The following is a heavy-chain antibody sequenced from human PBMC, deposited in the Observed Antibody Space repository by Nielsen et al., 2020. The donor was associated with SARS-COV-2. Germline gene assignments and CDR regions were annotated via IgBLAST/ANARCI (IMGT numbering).Heavy chain of an antibody. CDR3: ARGPYTRYGMDV. CDR1: GFTVSSTY. V-gene: IGHV3-66*01. Sequence: GESLKISCAASGFTVSSTYMSWVRQAPGKGLEWVSVIYSGGSTYYADSVKGRFTISRDNSKNTLYLQMNSLRAEDTAVYYCARGPYTRYGMDVWGQGTTVTVSS. D-gene: IGHD4-11*01. CDR2: IYSGGST. J-gene: IGHJ6*02.